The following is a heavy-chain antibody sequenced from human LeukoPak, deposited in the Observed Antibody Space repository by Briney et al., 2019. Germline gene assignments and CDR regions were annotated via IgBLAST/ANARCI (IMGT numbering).Heavy chain of an antibody. CDR3: AKGSYYDSSGSFYFDH. V-gene: IGHV3-23*01. Sequence: GGSLRLSCAASGFTFSSYAMSWVRQAPGKGLEWVSGISGSGDNTYYADSVRGRFTIARDNSKNTLYVQVNSLGTEDRAAYYCAKGSYYDSSGSFYFDHWGQGTLVTVSS. D-gene: IGHD3-22*01. J-gene: IGHJ4*02. CDR1: GFTFSSYA. CDR2: ISGSGDNT.